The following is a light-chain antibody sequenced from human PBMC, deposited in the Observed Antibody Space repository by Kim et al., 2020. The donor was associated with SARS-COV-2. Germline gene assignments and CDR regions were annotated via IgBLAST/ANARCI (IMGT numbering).Light chain of an antibody. CDR1: RSVSASY. CDR2: GAS. J-gene: IGKJ1*01. Sequence: SPGERATRSCRASRSVSASYLAWYQHKRGQAPRLLIYGASTRATGIPDRFSGSGSGTDFTLTISRLEPEDFAVYYCQQYGSLPRTFGQGTKVDIK. V-gene: IGKV3-20*01. CDR3: QQYGSLPRT.